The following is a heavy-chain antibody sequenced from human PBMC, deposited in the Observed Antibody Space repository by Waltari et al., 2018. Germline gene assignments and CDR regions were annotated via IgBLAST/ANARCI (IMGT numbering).Heavy chain of an antibody. V-gene: IGHV3-53*01. CDR1: GFMVSNNY. CDR3: ASDPGFANGMDG. CDR2: TKGGGNT. J-gene: IGHJ6*02. Sequence: EVQLVESGGGLIQPGGSLRLSCEASGFMVSNNYMSWVRQAPGKGLEWVSVTKGGGNTFYSDSVKGRFTISTDDSSNTLSLQMNSLRVEDTAVYYCASDPGFANGMDGWGQGTTVTVSS.